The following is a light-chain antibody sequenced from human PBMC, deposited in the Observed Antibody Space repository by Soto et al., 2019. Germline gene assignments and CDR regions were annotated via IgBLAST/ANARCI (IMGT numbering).Light chain of an antibody. V-gene: IGKV1-5*01. J-gene: IGKJ2*01. Sequence: DIQVTQSPSTLSASVGDRVTITCRASQNITNWLAWYQQKPGKAPKFLIYDASSFESGVPSRFSGSGSGTEFTLTIRSLQPDDSATYYCQQYSSYPLTVGQGTKLEIK. CDR2: DAS. CDR3: QQYSSYPLT. CDR1: QNITNW.